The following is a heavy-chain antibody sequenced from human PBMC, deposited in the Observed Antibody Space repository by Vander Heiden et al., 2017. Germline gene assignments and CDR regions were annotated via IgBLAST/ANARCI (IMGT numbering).Heavy chain of an antibody. D-gene: IGHD6-19*01. Sequence: EVQLLESGGGLVQPGVSLRFSCADHGFTFSSYAMSGVRQAPGKGLEWVSAISGSGGSTYYADSVKGRFTISRDNSKNTLYLQMNSLRAEDTAVYYCAKGWKQWLGYFDYWGQGTLVTVSS. J-gene: IGHJ4*02. CDR1: GFTFSSYA. CDR2: ISGSGGST. V-gene: IGHV3-23*01. CDR3: AKGWKQWLGYFDY.